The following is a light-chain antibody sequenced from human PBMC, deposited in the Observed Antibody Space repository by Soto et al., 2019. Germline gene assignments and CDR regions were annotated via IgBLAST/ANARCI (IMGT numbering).Light chain of an antibody. CDR2: GAS. V-gene: IGKV3-15*01. J-gene: IGKJ2*01. Sequence: DIVMTQSPATLSVSPGDRATLSCRASQRFSSTLAWYQQNPGQAPRLLIYGASTRATGIPARFSGSGSGTEFTLTISSLQSEDFAVYYCQQYNNWPPYTFGQGTTLEIK. CDR1: QRFSST. CDR3: QQYNNWPPYT.